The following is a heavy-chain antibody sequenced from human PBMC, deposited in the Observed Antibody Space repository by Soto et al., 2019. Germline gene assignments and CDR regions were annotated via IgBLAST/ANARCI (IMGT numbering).Heavy chain of an antibody. Sequence: SSETLSLTCAVHGGSLGGYYWTWIRQPPGNRLEYIGEINHSGSTNYNPSLKSRVTISVDRSKNQLSLNLSSVTAADTAVYYCARLKNSYYYGMDVWGQGTTVTSP. J-gene: IGHJ6*02. CDR2: INHSGST. V-gene: IGHV4-34*01. CDR3: ARLKNSYYYGMDV. CDR1: GGSLGGYY.